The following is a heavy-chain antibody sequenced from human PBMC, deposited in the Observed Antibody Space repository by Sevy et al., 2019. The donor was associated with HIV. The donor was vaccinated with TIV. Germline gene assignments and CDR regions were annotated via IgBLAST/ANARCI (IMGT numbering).Heavy chain of an antibody. J-gene: IGHJ4*02. CDR1: GDSITSYY. D-gene: IGHD6-19*01. V-gene: IGHV4-59*01. CDR3: AKGIAVAGPFDY. Sequence: SETLSLTCSLSGDSITSYYWTWIRQPPGKGLEWIGYIHYSGNTNYNPSLKSRVSISVDRSKNQFSLNLNSVTATDTAVYYCAKGIAVAGPFDYWGQGTLVTVSS. CDR2: IHYSGNT.